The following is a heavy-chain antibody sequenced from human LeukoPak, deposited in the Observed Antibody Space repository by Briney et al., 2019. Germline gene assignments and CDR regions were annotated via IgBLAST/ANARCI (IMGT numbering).Heavy chain of an antibody. V-gene: IGHV3-23*01. Sequence: GGSLRLSCTASGFTFSTYAMTWVRQAPGKGLDWVSAIGASGADTYYADSAKGRFTISRDNSKNTLYLQMNSLRAEDTAVYYCAKGWSSSWSVDYWGQGTLVTVSS. CDR1: GFTFSTYA. CDR3: AKGWSSSWSVDY. D-gene: IGHD6-13*01. CDR2: IGASGADT. J-gene: IGHJ4*02.